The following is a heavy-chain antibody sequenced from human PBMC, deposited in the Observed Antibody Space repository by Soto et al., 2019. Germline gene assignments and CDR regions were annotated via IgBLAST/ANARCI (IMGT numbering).Heavy chain of an antibody. Sequence: PSETLSLTCTVSGGSISSYYWSWIRQPPGKGLKWIGYIYYSESTNYNPSLKSPVTISVDTSKNQFSLKLGFVTATYTAVYYCAREGGAAAAFDAWGQGTLVTVSS. CDR2: IYYSEST. CDR1: GGSISSYY. CDR3: AREGGAAAAFDA. V-gene: IGHV4-59*01. J-gene: IGHJ5*02. D-gene: IGHD6-13*01.